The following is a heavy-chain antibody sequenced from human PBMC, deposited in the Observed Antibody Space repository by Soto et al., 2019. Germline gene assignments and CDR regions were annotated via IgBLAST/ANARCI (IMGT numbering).Heavy chain of an antibody. CDR1: GYTFTSYG. V-gene: IGHV1-18*04. CDR2: ISAYNGNT. CDR3: ARSIEVAGISSWLDP. Sequence: ASVKVSCKASGYTFTSYGISWVRQAPGQGLEWMGWISAYNGNTNYAQKLQGRVTMTTDTSTSTAYMELRSLRSDDTAVYYCARSIEVAGISSWLDPCGQGTIVTV. D-gene: IGHD6-19*01. J-gene: IGHJ5*02.